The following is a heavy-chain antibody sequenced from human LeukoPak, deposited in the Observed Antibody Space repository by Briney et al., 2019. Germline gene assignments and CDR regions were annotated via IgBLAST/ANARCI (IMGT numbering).Heavy chain of an antibody. CDR2: IYYSGST. D-gene: IGHD3-9*01. J-gene: IGHJ4*02. CDR3: ARGKILRYFHLQDPYYFDY. Sequence: SETLSLTCTVSGGSISSSSYYWGWIRQPPGKGLEWIGSIYYSGSTYYNPSLKSRVTISVDTSKNQFSLKLSSVTAADTAVYYCARGKILRYFHLQDPYYFDYWGQGTLVTVSS. CDR1: GGSISSSSYY. V-gene: IGHV4-39*07.